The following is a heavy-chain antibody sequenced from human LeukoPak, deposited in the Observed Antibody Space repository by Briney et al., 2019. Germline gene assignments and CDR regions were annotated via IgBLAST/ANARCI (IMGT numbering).Heavy chain of an antibody. CDR1: GFTFSSSA. CDR3: ARGTSIFGVVTYYNYYYMDV. V-gene: IGHV3-23*01. CDR2: ISGSGSGGST. Sequence: PGGSLRLSCAASGFTFSSSAMSWVRQAPGKGLEWVSNISGSGSGGSTYYADSVKGRFTISRDNAKNTLYLQVNSLRAEDTGVYYCARGTSIFGVVTYYNYYYMDVWGKGTTVTVSS. J-gene: IGHJ6*03. D-gene: IGHD3-3*01.